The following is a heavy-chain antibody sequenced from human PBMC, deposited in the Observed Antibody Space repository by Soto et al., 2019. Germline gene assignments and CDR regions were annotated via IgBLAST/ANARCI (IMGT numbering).Heavy chain of an antibody. CDR3: ARVKFRTWQQRGAPYGMDV. J-gene: IGHJ6*02. Sequence: GASVKVSCKASGYTFTGYYMHWVRQAPGQGLEWMGWINPNSGGTNYAQKFQGWVTLTRDTSISTAYMELSRLRSDDTAVHYCARVKFRTWQQRGAPYGMDVWGQGNTVTSP. D-gene: IGHD6-13*01. V-gene: IGHV1-2*04. CDR2: INPNSGGT. CDR1: GYTFTGYY.